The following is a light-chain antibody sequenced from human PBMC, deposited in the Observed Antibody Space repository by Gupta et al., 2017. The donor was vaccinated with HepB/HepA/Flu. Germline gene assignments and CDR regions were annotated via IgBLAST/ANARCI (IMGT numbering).Light chain of an antibody. CDR3: QHYGTSLCS. CDR2: DAS. V-gene: IGKV3-20*01. Sequence: EIVLTQSPGTLSLSPGERATLSCRASQSVRSRYLAWYQQKPGQAPRLLIYDASSRATGIPDRFSGSGSGTDFTLTISRLEPEDFAVYYCQHYGTSLCSFGQGTTLEIK. J-gene: IGKJ2*04. CDR1: QSVRSRY.